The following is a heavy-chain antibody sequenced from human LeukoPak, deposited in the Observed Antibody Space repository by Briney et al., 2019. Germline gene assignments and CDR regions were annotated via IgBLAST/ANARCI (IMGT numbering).Heavy chain of an antibody. V-gene: IGHV4-30-4*01. CDR1: GGSISSGDYY. CDR3: ARGGPAGTHVDYYYGMDV. Sequence: PSETLSLTCTVSGGSISSGDYYWGWIRQPPGTGLEWIGYIYYSGSTYYNPSLKSRVTISVDTSKNQFSLKLSSVTAADTAVYYCARGGPAGTHVDYYYGMDVWGQGTTITVSS. D-gene: IGHD6-19*01. J-gene: IGHJ6*02. CDR2: IYYSGST.